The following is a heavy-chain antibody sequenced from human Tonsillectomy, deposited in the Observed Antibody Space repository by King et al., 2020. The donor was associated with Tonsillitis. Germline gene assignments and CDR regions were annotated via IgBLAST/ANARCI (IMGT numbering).Heavy chain of an antibody. D-gene: IGHD2-2*01. V-gene: IGHV3-21*01. CDR3: ARAPGGIVVVPAYGMDV. CDR1: GFTFSSYS. CDR2: ISSSSSYI. J-gene: IGHJ6*02. Sequence: VQLVESGGGLVKPGGSLRLSCAASGFTFSSYSRHWVRQAPGKGLEWVSSISSSSSYIYYADSVRGRFTISRENAKNSLYLQMNSLRAEDPALYYCARAPGGIVVVPAYGMDVWGQGTTVTVSS.